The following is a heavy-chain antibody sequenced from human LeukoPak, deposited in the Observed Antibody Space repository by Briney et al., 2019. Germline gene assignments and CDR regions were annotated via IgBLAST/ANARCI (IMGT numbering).Heavy chain of an antibody. CDR2: INPNSGGT. V-gene: IGHV1-2*02. D-gene: IGHD2-15*01. J-gene: IGHJ6*02. CDR1: GYTFTSYD. Sequence: ASVKVSCRASGYTFTSYDINWVRQAPGQGLEWMGWINPNSGGTNYAQKFQGRVTMTRDTSISTAYMELSRLRSDDTAVYYCARALEVAATPRDWVDYGMDVWGQGTTVTVSS. CDR3: ARALEVAATPRDWVDYGMDV.